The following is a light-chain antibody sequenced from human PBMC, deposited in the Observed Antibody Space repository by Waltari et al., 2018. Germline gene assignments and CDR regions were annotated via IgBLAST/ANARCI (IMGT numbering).Light chain of an antibody. V-gene: IGLV2-14*01. CDR2: EVN. CDR1: SSDVGGYNY. J-gene: IGLJ3*02. CDR3: TSPTSSRTWV. Sequence: QSALTQPASVSGSPGQSITISCTGTSSDVGGYNYVSWYQHLPGTAPKVMIYEVNNRPSGCSNRFSCSKSGNTASLTISGLQAEDEADYYCTSPTSSRTWVFGGGTKLTVL.